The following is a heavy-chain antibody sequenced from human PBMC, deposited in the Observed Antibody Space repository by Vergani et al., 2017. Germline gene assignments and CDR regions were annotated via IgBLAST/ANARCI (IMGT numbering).Heavy chain of an antibody. D-gene: IGHD3-22*01. CDR1: GFTFSACP. CDR3: ARLSYDTTPYLQGGYDC. V-gene: IGHV3-23*01. Sequence: EVQLLQCGGGVIQPGGSVRLSCAASGFTFSACPMTWVRQAPGKGLEWVSAISARYPSTYYADSVKGRFTISRDNSKNMLYLQMNSLRAEDTAVYYCARLSYDTTPYLQGGYDCWGQGTLVSVSS. CDR2: ISARYPST. J-gene: IGHJ4*02.